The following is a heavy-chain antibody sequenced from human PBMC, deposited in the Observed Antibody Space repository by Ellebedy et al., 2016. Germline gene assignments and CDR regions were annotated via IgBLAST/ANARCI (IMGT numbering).Heavy chain of an antibody. CDR3: ARLFSHPSGFDY. D-gene: IGHD2-15*01. V-gene: IGHV4-39*07. CDR1: GDSVNTISFH. J-gene: IGHJ4*02. CDR2: IYVSGNT. Sequence: SETLSLTCSVSGDSVNTISFHWGWIRQSPGKGLDCLGTIYVSGNTYYNPSLESRVTISVDTSKNQFSLMLTSVTAADTAVYYCARLFSHPSGFDYWGQGTLVTVSS.